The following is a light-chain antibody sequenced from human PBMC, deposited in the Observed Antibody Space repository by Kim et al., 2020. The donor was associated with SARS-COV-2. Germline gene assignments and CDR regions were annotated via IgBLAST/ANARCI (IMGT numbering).Light chain of an antibody. CDR2: GKY. CDR1: SLRNYY. Sequence: ALGQTVRLTCQGDSLRNYYATWYQQRPGQAPTLLLYGKYDRPSGIPDRFSGSASGNTASLTITGAQAEDEGDYYCSSRDSTGDHVVFGGGTQLTVL. V-gene: IGLV3-19*01. CDR3: SSRDSTGDHVV. J-gene: IGLJ3*02.